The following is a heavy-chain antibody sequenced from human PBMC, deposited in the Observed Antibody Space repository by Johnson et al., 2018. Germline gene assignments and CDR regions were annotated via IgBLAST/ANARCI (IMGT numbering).Heavy chain of an antibody. Sequence: EQLVECGGDLVYPGGSLRLPCAASGFTFRSYWLYWVRQAPGQGLMWVPRIDSDGISTTYADSVKGRFTISRDNAKNTVYLQMNSLGVEDTAVYYCTRGWPTIIYGIDVWGQGTTVTVSS. CDR2: IDSDGIST. CDR1: GFTFRSYW. CDR3: TRGWPTIIYGIDV. D-gene: IGHD5-12*01. V-gene: IGHV3-74*01. J-gene: IGHJ6*02.